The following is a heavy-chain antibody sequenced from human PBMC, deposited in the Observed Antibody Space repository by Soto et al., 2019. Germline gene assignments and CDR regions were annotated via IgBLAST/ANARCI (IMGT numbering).Heavy chain of an antibody. Sequence: EVQLLESGGGLVQPGGSLRLSCAASGFTFSSYAMSWVRQAPGKGLEWVSAISGSGGSTYYADSVKGRFTISRDNSKNTLYLQMNSLRAEDTAVYYCAKVQGYYDSSGYYYVPRYYFDYWGQGTLVTVSS. D-gene: IGHD3-22*01. CDR3: AKVQGYYDSSGYYYVPRYYFDY. CDR2: ISGSGGST. J-gene: IGHJ4*02. V-gene: IGHV3-23*01. CDR1: GFTFSSYA.